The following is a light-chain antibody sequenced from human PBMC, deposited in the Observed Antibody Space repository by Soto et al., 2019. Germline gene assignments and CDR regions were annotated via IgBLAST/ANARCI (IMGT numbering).Light chain of an antibody. J-gene: IGKJ4*01. CDR1: QSVNNN. Sequence: EIVMTQSPATLSVSPGEKATLSCRASQSVNNNLAWYLQKPGQAPRLLIYFASTRATAIPARFSGSGSGTEFTRTISSLQSEDFAVYYCQQYNKWPLTFGGGTKVETK. CDR3: QQYNKWPLT. CDR2: FAS. V-gene: IGKV3-15*01.